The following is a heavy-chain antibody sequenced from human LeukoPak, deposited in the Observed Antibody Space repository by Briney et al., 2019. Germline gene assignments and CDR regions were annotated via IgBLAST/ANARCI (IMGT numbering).Heavy chain of an antibody. CDR1: GGTFSSYA. D-gene: IGHD2-21*02. CDR2: IIPIFGTA. V-gene: IGHV1-69*05. CDR3: ARDLPLAYCGGDCYSDYYYGMDV. Sequence: SVKVSCKASGGTFSSYAISWVRQAPGQGLEWMGGIIPIFGTANYAQKFQGRVTITTDESTSTAYMELSSLRSEDTAVYYCARDLPLAYCGGDCYSDYYYGMDVWGQGTTVTVSS. J-gene: IGHJ6*02.